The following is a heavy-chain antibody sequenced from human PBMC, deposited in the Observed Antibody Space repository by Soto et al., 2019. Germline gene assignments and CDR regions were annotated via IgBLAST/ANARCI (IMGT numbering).Heavy chain of an antibody. Sequence: QVQLQESGPRLVKPSETLSLICTVSGGSISSYYWSWIRQPPGKGLEWIGYIYYSGSTTYIPSLKSRVTISVDTSKNQFSLRLSSVTAADTAVYYCASGPRIQLCTWGQGTLVTVSS. J-gene: IGHJ5*02. CDR1: GGSISSYY. V-gene: IGHV4-59*01. CDR3: ASGPRIQLCT. D-gene: IGHD5-18*01. CDR2: IYYSGST.